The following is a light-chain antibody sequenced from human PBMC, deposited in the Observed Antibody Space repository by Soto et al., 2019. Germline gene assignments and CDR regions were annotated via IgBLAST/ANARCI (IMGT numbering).Light chain of an antibody. V-gene: IGLV2-14*03. CDR1: SGDIGSYNS. CDR3: SSYTNINTRACV. Sequence: QSALTQPASVSGSPGQSITISCTGTSGDIGSYNSVSWYQQHPGKAPKLIIYDVTDRPSGVPNRFSGSKSGNTASLTISGLQAEDEAEYYCSSYTNINTRACVFGAGTKLTVL. J-gene: IGLJ1*01. CDR2: DVT.